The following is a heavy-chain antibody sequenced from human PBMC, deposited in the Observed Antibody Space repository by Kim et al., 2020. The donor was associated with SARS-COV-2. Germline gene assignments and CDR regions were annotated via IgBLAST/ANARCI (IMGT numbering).Heavy chain of an antibody. CDR1: GFTLSDNA. J-gene: IGHJ5*01. Sequence: GGSLRLSCAASGFTLSDNAMSWVRRAPGKGLEWVSGISGSITDTYYAASDRGRSTISRANSKNTLFLQMDSMRVEATADYYCAKDLLCVSWGGYVDSWG. CDR2: ISGSITDT. V-gene: IGHV3-23*01. CDR3: AKDLLCVSWGGYVDS. D-gene: IGHD3-10*02.